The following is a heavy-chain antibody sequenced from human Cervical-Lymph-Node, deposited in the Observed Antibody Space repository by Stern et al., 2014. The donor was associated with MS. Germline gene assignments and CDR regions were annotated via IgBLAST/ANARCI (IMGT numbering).Heavy chain of an antibody. CDR1: GYTFTSYY. Sequence: VQLVESGAEVKKPGASLKVSCKASGYTFTSYYIHWVRQAPGQGLEWMGIINPSGGSTSYAQKFQGRVTLTRDTSTSTVYMELNSLRSEDTAVYYCAREHTAMGFGYWGQGTLVTVSS. CDR2: INPSGGST. D-gene: IGHD5-18*01. CDR3: AREHTAMGFGY. V-gene: IGHV1-46*01. J-gene: IGHJ4*02.